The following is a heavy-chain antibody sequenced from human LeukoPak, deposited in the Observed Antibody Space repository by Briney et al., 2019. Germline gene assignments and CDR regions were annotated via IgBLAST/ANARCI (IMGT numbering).Heavy chain of an antibody. V-gene: IGHV3-23*01. Sequence: GGSLRLSCAASGFTFSSYAMSWVRQAPGKGLEWVSAISGSGGSTYYADSVKGRFTVSRDNSKNTLYLQMNSLRAEDTAVYYCAKVVGPTTHPHAFDIWGQGTMVTVSS. CDR3: AKVVGPTTHPHAFDI. CDR1: GFTFSSYA. J-gene: IGHJ3*02. CDR2: ISGSGGST. D-gene: IGHD1-26*01.